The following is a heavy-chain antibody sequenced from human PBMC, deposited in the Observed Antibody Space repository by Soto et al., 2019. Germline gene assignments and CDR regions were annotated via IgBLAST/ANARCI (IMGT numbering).Heavy chain of an antibody. V-gene: IGHV3-23*01. CDR2: IMNTGADT. CDR3: AKASGESYPGSRVFDS. J-gene: IGHJ4*02. Sequence: GGSLRLSCAASGFTFSNHAMTWVRQAPGKGLEWVSVIMNTGADTLYADSVKGRFTISRDNSKNTLYLQMNSLTADDTAMYYCAKASGESYPGSRVFDSWGQGTRVTVSS. D-gene: IGHD3-10*01. CDR1: GFTFSNHA.